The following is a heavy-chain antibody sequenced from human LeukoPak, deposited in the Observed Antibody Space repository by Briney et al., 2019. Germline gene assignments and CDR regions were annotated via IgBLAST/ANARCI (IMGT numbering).Heavy chain of an antibody. Sequence: PGGSLRLSCAASGFTFSSYGMHWVRQAPGKGLEWVAVISYDGSNKYYADSVKGRFTISRDNSKNTLYLQMNSLRPEDTAVYYCAKDGQLGGSSWFTLYFDYWGQGTLVTVSS. CDR3: AKDGQLGGSSWFTLYFDY. CDR2: ISYDGSNK. J-gene: IGHJ4*02. V-gene: IGHV3-30*18. D-gene: IGHD6-13*01. CDR1: GFTFSSYG.